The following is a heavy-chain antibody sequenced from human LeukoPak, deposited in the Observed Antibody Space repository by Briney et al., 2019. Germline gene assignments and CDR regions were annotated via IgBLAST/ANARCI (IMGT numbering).Heavy chain of an antibody. D-gene: IGHD6-19*01. J-gene: IGHJ4*02. Sequence: GGSLRLSCAASGFTFSDYYMSWIRQAPGKGLEWVSYINSSGSTIYYADSVKGRFTISRDNAKNSLYLQMNSLRAEDTAVYYCASPDSVAGHNFDYWGQGTLVTVSS. CDR1: GFTFSDYY. CDR3: ASPDSVAGHNFDY. V-gene: IGHV3-11*01. CDR2: INSSGSTI.